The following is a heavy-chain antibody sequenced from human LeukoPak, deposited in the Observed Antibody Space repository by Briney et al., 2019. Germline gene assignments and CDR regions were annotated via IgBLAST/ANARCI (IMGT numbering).Heavy chain of an antibody. D-gene: IGHD3-10*01. CDR3: ATDFGGFGEFGY. Sequence: ASVKVSCKASGYTFTSYDINWVRQATGQGLEWMGWMNPNSGNTGYAQKFQGRVTITRNTSISTAYMELSSLRSEDTAVYYCATDFGGFGEFGYWGQGTLVTVSS. J-gene: IGHJ4*02. V-gene: IGHV1-8*03. CDR1: GYTFTSYD. CDR2: MNPNSGNT.